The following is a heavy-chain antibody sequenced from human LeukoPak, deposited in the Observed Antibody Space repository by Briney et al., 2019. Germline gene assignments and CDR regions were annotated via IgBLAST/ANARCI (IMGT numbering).Heavy chain of an antibody. CDR2: IRSKAYGGTT. D-gene: IGHD3-10*01. CDR1: GFTFGDYA. Sequence: GGSLRLSCTASGFTFGDYAVSWVRQAPGKGLEWVGFIRSKAYGGTTEYAASVKGRFTISRDDSKSIAYLQMNSLKTEDTAVYYCTRDRLLWFGELLFDYWGQGTLVTVSS. CDR3: TRDRLLWFGELLFDY. V-gene: IGHV3-49*04. J-gene: IGHJ4*02.